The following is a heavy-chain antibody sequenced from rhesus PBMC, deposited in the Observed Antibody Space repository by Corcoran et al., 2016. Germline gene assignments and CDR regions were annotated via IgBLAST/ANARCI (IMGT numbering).Heavy chain of an antibody. CDR3: ARWGQASSLGFDF. CDR1: GGSSSSNY. V-gene: IGHV4S11*01. CDR2: IYVSVSTP. Sequence: QVQLQESGPGLVKPLETLSLTCAVSGGSSSSNYWSWIRQPPGKGLEWIGDIYVSVSTPNYTPSPQRRFPLSVEPSKTQFSLKLSSVTASDTAVYYCARWGQASSLGFDFWGQGLRVPVSS. J-gene: IGHJ3*01. D-gene: IGHD4-29*01.